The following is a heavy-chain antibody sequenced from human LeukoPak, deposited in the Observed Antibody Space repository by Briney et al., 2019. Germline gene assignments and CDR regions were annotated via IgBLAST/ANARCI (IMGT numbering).Heavy chain of an antibody. J-gene: IGHJ4*02. Sequence: PGGSLRLSCAASGFMFTSYWMTWVRQPPGKGLEWVANIKEDGSDKYYADSVKGRFTISRDNAKRSVYLQMNSLRAEDTAVYYCGTSRDTAIEMGGQGTLVTVSS. CDR1: GFMFTSYW. D-gene: IGHD5-18*01. V-gene: IGHV3-7*01. CDR2: IKEDGSDK. CDR3: GTSRDTAIEM.